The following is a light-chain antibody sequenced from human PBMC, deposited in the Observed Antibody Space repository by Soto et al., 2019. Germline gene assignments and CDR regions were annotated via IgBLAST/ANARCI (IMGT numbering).Light chain of an antibody. CDR2: GAS. V-gene: IGKV3-20*01. J-gene: IGKJ1*01. CDR3: QQYGSSPRT. Sequence: EIVMTQSPATLSVSPGESATLSCRASQSVSSSYLTWYQQKPGQAPRLLIYGASTRATSIPARFSGSGSGTDFTLTISRLEPEDFAVYYCQQYGSSPRTFGQGTKVDI. CDR1: QSVSSSY.